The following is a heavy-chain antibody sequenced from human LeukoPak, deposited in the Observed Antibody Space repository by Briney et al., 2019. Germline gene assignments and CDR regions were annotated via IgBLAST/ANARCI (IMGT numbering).Heavy chain of an antibody. V-gene: IGHV3-48*03. CDR2: ISTSGRTI. CDR3: ARLRIGLGAFDI. Sequence: GGSLRLSCAASGFTVSNYEINWVRQAPGKGLEWVSYISTSGRTIYYADSVKGRFIISRDNAKNSLYLQMNSLRAEDTAVYYCARLRIGLGAFDIWGQGTTVSV. D-gene: IGHD3/OR15-3a*01. J-gene: IGHJ3*02. CDR1: GFTVSNYE.